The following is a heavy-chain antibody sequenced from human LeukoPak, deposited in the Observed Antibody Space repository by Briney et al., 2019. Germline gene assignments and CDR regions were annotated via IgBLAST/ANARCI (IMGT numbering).Heavy chain of an antibody. V-gene: IGHV3-66*02. Sequence: PGGSLRLSCAASGFTVSSNYMSWVRQAPGKGLEWVSVIYSGGSTYYADSVKGRFTIPRDNSKNTLYLQMNSLRAEDTAVYYCASGYCSSTSCYTDAFDIWGQGTMVTVSS. J-gene: IGHJ3*02. D-gene: IGHD2-2*02. CDR2: IYSGGST. CDR3: ASGYCSSTSCYTDAFDI. CDR1: GFTVSSNY.